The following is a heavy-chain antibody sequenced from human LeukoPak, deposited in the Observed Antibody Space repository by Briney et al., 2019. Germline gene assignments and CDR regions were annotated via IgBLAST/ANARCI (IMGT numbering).Heavy chain of an antibody. CDR3: AREGGGSYFDY. CDR2: IIPILGIA. D-gene: IGHD1-26*01. J-gene: IGHJ4*02. Sequence: SVNVSCTASGGTFGSYAISWVRQAPGQGLEWMGRIIPILGIANYAQKFQGRVTITADKSTSTAYMELSSLRSEDTAVYYCAREGGGSYFDYWGQGTLVTVSS. V-gene: IGHV1-69*04. CDR1: GGTFGSYA.